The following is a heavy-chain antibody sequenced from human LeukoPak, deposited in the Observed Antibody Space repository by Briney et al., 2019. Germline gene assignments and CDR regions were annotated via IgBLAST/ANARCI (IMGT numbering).Heavy chain of an antibody. J-gene: IGHJ3*01. CDR1: GFTLSDHY. CDR2: TTNKATGYIT. Sequence: GGSLRLSCAASGFTLSDHYMDWVRQAPGKGLEWVGRTTNKATGYITIYAASVQGRFYISRHDSKGSLYLQMNSLKVEDTAVYYCVRGFHSFDVWGQGTVVIVSS. V-gene: IGHV3-72*01. CDR3: VRGFHSFDV.